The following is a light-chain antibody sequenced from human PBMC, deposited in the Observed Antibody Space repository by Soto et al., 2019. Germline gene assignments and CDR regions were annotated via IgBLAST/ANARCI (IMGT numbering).Light chain of an antibody. CDR2: VAS. CDR1: QSVSSSY. Sequence: EIVLTQSPGTLSLSPGERATLSCRASQSVSSSYLAWFQQKSGQAPRLLIYVASSRATGIPDRFSGSGSGTDFNLTISRLEPEDFAVYYCQQYGSYPVTFGRGTKVEIK. J-gene: IGKJ1*01. CDR3: QQYGSYPVT. V-gene: IGKV3-20*01.